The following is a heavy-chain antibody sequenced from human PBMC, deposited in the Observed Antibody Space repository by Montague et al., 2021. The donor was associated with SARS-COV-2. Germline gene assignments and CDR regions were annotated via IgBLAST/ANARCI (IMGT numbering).Heavy chain of an antibody. CDR3: ARGHIFGPGAGGFEH. Sequence: TLSLTCTVSGGSISSGSYYWNWIRQPAGKGLEWIGRIYTSGXTXYXXXXKXRVTISIDTSKRYFSLRLNFLTATDTAVYYCARGHIFGPGAGGFEHWGQGTLVTVAS. CDR1: GGSISSGSYY. V-gene: IGHV4-61*02. D-gene: IGHD3-3*01. CDR2: IYTSGXT. J-gene: IGHJ4*02.